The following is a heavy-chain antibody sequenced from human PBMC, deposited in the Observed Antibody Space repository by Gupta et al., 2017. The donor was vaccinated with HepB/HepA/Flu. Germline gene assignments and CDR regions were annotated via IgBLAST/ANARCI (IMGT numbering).Heavy chain of an antibody. V-gene: IGHV4-39*01. CDR2: ISYSGIT. CDR3: ATQPQGREFYFDY. D-gene: IGHD1-14*01. CDR1: GGSISSSRYY. J-gene: IGHJ4*02. Sequence: LQLQESGPGLVKPSETLSLTCTVSGGSISSSRYYWGWIRQPPGKGLEWIGSISYSGITYYNPSLKRRVTRSVDTSKNHFSLKLISVTAADTAGEYCATQPQGREFYFDYWGPGTLGPVS.